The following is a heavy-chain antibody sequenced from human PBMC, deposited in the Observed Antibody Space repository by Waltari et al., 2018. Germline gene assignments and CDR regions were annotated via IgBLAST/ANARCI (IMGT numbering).Heavy chain of an antibody. CDR1: GFTFDDYT. D-gene: IGHD1-26*01. V-gene: IGHV3-43*01. CDR2: ISWDGGST. CDR3: AKDWGGNSGSYYNYYYYGMDV. Sequence: ASGFTFDDYTMHWVRQAPGKGLEWVSLISWDGGSTYYADSVKGRFTISRDNSKNSLYLQMNSLRTEDTALYYCAKDWGGNSGSYYNYYYYGMDVWGQGTTVTVSS. J-gene: IGHJ6*02.